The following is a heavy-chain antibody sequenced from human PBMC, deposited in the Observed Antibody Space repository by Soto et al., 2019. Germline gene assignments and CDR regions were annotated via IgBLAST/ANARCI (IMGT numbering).Heavy chain of an antibody. CDR3: AHSLGYSSSWDLYYFDY. J-gene: IGHJ4*02. Sequence: QITLKESGPTLVKPTQTLTLTCTFSGFSLSTSGVGVGWIRQPPGKALEWLALIYWDDDKRYSPSLKSRLTITKDTSKNQVVLTMTNMDPVDTATYYCAHSLGYSSSWDLYYFDYWGQGTLVTVSS. V-gene: IGHV2-5*02. D-gene: IGHD6-13*01. CDR2: IYWDDDK. CDR1: GFSLSTSGVG.